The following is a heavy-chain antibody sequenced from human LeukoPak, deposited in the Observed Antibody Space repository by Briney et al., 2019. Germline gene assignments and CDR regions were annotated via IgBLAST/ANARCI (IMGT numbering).Heavy chain of an antibody. D-gene: IGHD4-23*01. V-gene: IGHV3-23*01. CDR1: GFTFSSYA. J-gene: IGHJ4*02. CDR2: ISGSGGST. Sequence: PGGSLRLSCAASGFTFSSYAMSWVRQAPGKGLEWVSAISGSGGSTYYADSVKGRFTISRDNSKNTLYLQMNSLRAEDTAVYYCAKVWTTVVTPVGYFDYWGQGTLVTVSS. CDR3: AKVWTTVVTPVGYFDY.